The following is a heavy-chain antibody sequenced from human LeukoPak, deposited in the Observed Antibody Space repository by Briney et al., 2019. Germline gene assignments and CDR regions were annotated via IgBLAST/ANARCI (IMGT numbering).Heavy chain of an antibody. D-gene: IGHD6-19*01. Sequence: PGGSLRLSCAASGFTFSSYSMNWVRQAPGKGLEWVSSISTSSSYIYYADSVKGRFTISRDNAKNSLYLRMNSLRAEDTAVYYCARDSVWRGPAIAVAATDYWGQGALVTVSS. CDR3: ARDSVWRGPAIAVAATDY. CDR2: ISTSSSYI. CDR1: GFTFSSYS. V-gene: IGHV3-21*01. J-gene: IGHJ4*02.